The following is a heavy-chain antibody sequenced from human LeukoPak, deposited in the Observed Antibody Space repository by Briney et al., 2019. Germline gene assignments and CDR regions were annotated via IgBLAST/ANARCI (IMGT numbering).Heavy chain of an antibody. CDR1: GYTFTSYY. Sequence: ASVKVSCKASGYTFTSYYMHWVRQAPGQGLEWMGWISTNNVYTNNAQKLQGRVTVTTDTSTSTAYVELRNLRSDDTAVYYCARDRRSGWYESDAFDIWGQGTMVTVSS. CDR2: ISTNNVYT. V-gene: IGHV1-18*04. CDR3: ARDRRSGWYESDAFDI. J-gene: IGHJ3*02. D-gene: IGHD6-19*01.